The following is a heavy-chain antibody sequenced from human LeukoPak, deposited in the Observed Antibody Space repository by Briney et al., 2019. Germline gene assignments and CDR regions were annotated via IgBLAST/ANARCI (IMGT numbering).Heavy chain of an antibody. J-gene: IGHJ4*02. Sequence: GASVEVSCKASGGTFSNYAINWVRQAPGQGLEWMGGIIPIFGTPNYVQKFQGRVTITADESTSTAYMELSSLRSEDTAVYYCARASSDDTAMPTPFAYWGQGTLVTVSS. CDR1: GGTFSNYA. CDR3: ARASSDDTAMPTPFAY. V-gene: IGHV1-69*13. D-gene: IGHD5-18*01. CDR2: IIPIFGTP.